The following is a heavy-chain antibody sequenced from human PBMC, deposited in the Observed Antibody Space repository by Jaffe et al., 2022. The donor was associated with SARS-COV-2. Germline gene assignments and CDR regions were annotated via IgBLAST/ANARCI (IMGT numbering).Heavy chain of an antibody. V-gene: IGHV3-15*01. D-gene: IGHD2-2*01. J-gene: IGHJ6*03. CDR1: GFTFSNAW. Sequence: EVQLVESGGGLVKPGGSLRLSCAASGFTFSNAWMSWVRQAPGKGLEWVGRIKSKTDGGTTDYAAPVKGRFTISRDDSKNTLYLQMNSLKTEDTAVYYCTTDMVVPAAMAGGYYYMDVWGKGTTVTVSS. CDR3: TTDMVVPAAMAGGYYYMDV. CDR2: IKSKTDGGTT.